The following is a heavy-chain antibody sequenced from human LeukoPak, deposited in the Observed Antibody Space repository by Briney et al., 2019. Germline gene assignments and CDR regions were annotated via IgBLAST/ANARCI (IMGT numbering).Heavy chain of an antibody. J-gene: IGHJ6*04. CDR3: AELGITMIGGV. D-gene: IGHD3-10*02. CDR2: INPSGGST. V-gene: IGHV1-46*01. Sequence: ASVKVSCKASGYTFTSYAMNWVRQAPGQGLEWMGIINPSGGSTSYAQKFQGRVTMTRDTSTSTVYMELSSLRAEDTAVYYCAELGITMIGGVWGKGTTVTISS. CDR1: GYTFTSYA.